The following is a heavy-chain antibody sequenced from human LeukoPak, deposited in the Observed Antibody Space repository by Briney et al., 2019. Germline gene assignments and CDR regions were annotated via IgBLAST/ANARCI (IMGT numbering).Heavy chain of an antibody. V-gene: IGHV3-11*01. Sequence: PGGSLRLSCAASGFTFSDYIMSWIRQAPGKGLEWVSYIGSDSSIYNADSVKGRFTISRDNAKNSLYLQMNSLRAEDTAFYYCARERRGRRGFILDYWGQGTLVTVSS. J-gene: IGHJ4*02. CDR1: GFTFSDYI. CDR3: ARERRGRRGFILDY. D-gene: IGHD3-10*01. CDR2: IGSDSSI.